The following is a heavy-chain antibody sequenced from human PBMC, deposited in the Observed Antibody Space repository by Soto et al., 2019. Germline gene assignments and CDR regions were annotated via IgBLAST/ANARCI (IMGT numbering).Heavy chain of an antibody. CDR2: IYYSGST. Sequence: PSETLSLTCTVSGGSISSSSYFWGWVRQPPGKGLEWIGSIYYSGSTYYNPSLRSRVTISVDTSKNQFSLKLSSVTAADTAVFYCARHYSSGSRNWFDPWGQGTQVTVSS. CDR1: GGSISSSSYF. V-gene: IGHV4-39*01. J-gene: IGHJ5*02. CDR3: ARHYSSGSRNWFDP. D-gene: IGHD6-19*01.